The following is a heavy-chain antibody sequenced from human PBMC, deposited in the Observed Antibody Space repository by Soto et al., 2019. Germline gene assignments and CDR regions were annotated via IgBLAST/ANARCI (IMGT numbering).Heavy chain of an antibody. V-gene: IGHV3-15*07. Sequence: EVQLVESGGGLVKPGGSLRLSCAASGFTFSNTWMNWVRQAPGKGLEWVGRIKSKTHGGTTDYAAPVKGRFTISRDDSKNTLFLQMKSLKTEDTAVYYCTTDDLVDHWGQGTLVSVSS. D-gene: IGHD2-21*01. CDR3: TTDDLVDH. CDR2: IKSKTHGGTT. J-gene: IGHJ4*02. CDR1: GFTFSNTW.